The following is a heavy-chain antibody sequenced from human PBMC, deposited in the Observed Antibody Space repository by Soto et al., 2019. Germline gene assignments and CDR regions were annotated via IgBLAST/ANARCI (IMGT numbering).Heavy chain of an antibody. D-gene: IGHD3-10*01. CDR2: TYYRSKWYN. J-gene: IGHJ4*02. V-gene: IGHV6-1*01. Sequence: SQTLSLTCAISGYSVSSNSAAWNWIRQSPSRGLEWLGRTYYRSKWYNDYAVSVKSRITINPDTSKNQFSLQLNSVTPEDTAVYYCARDYYGSGTTSYYFDYWGQGTLVTVSS. CDR1: GYSVSSNSAA. CDR3: ARDYYGSGTTSYYFDY.